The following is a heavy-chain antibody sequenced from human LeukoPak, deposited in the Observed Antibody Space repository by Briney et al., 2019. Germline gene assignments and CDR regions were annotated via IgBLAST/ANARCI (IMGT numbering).Heavy chain of an antibody. V-gene: IGHV4-59*12. CDR1: GGSISSYY. D-gene: IGHD6-13*01. Sequence: PSETLSLTCTVSGGSISSYYWSWIRQPPGKGLEWIGYIYYSGSTNYNPSLKSRVTMSVDTSKNQFSLKLSSVTAADTAVYYCARVRAAAYYYYYYMDVWGKGTTVTVSS. J-gene: IGHJ6*03. CDR3: ARVRAAAYYYYYYMDV. CDR2: IYYSGST.